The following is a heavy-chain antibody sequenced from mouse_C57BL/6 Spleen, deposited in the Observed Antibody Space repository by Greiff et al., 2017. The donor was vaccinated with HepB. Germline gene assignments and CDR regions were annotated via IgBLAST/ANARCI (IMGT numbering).Heavy chain of an antibody. V-gene: IGHV1-26*01. D-gene: IGHD2-2*01. Sequence: VQLQQSGPELVKPGASVKISCKASGYTFTDYYMNWVKQSHGKSLEWIGDINPNNGGTSYNQKFKGKATLAVDKSSSTAYMELRSLTSEDSAVYYCARWLRRSGYFDVWGTGTTVTVSS. J-gene: IGHJ1*03. CDR1: GYTFTDYY. CDR3: ARWLRRSGYFDV. CDR2: INPNNGGT.